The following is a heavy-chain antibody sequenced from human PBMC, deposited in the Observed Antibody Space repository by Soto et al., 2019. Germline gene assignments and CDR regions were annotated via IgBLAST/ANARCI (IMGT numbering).Heavy chain of an antibody. CDR3: ARGGQNIVLMVYGNFDY. J-gene: IGHJ4*02. D-gene: IGHD2-8*01. CDR2: ISSSGSTI. V-gene: IGHV3-48*03. CDR1: GFTFSSYE. Sequence: GGSLRLSCAASGFTFSSYEMNWVRQAPGKGLEWVSYISSSGSTIYYADSVKGRFTISRDNAKNSLYLQTNSLRAEDTAVYYCARGGQNIVLMVYGNFDYWGQGTLVTVSS.